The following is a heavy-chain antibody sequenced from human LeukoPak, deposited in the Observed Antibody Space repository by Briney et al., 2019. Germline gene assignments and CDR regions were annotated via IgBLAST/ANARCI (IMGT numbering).Heavy chain of an antibody. D-gene: IGHD6-19*01. J-gene: IGHJ4*02. CDR1: GGSVSSGSYY. CDR3: AREYDSSGCDH. Sequence: PSETLSLTCTVSGGSVSSGSYYWSWIRQPPGKGLEWIGYIYYSGSTNYNPSLKSRVTISVDTSKNQFSLKLSSVTAADTAVYYCAREYDSSGCDHWGQGTLVTVSS. CDR2: IYYSGST. V-gene: IGHV4-61*01.